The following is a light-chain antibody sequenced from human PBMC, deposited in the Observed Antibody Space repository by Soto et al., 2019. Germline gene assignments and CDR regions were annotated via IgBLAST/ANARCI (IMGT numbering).Light chain of an antibody. CDR3: QQYSTYPWT. V-gene: IGKV1-5*03. J-gene: IGKJ2*02. CDR1: QSISSW. CDR2: KAS. Sequence: DIQMTQSPSTLSASIGDRVTITCRASQSISSWLAWYQQKPGKAPKLLIYKASSLESGVPSRFSGSGSGTEFTLTISSLQRDDFATYSCQQYSTYPWTFGQGTKLEIK.